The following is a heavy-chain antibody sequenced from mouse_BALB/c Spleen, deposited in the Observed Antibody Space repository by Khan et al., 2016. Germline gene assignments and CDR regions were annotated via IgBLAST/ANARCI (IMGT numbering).Heavy chain of an antibody. CDR3: ARVNHYFGQGAMDF. D-gene: IGHD1-2*01. J-gene: IGHJ4*01. V-gene: IGHV5-6-5*01. CDR1: GFTFSGYA. CDR2: ITGGGSS. Sequence: EVELVESGGGLVKPGGSLKLSCAAFGFTFSGYAMSWVRQTPEKRLEWVASITGGGSSYYPDSVKGRCTISRDNARHILYLQRTSLRSEDTAMYYCARVNHYFGQGAMDFGGQGTSITVSS.